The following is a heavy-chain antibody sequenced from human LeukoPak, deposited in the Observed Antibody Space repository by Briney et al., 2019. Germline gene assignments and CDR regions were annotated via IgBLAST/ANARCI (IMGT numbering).Heavy chain of an antibody. CDR1: GGSISNYY. CDR2: IDYSGGT. J-gene: IGHJ4*02. V-gene: IGHV4-59*01. Sequence: ETLSLTCTVSGGSISNYYWSWIRQLPGKGLEWMGYIDYSGGTNYNPSLKSRVTISVDTSKNQFSLKLSSVTAEDTAVYYCARMYTSGWSHFDYWGQGTLVTVSS. CDR3: ARMYTSGWSHFDY. D-gene: IGHD6-19*01.